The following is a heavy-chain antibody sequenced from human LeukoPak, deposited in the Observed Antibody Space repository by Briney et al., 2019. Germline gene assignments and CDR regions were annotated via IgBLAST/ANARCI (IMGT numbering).Heavy chain of an antibody. J-gene: IGHJ4*02. Sequence: ASVKVSCKAPGYTFTSYGISWVRQAPGQGLEWMGWISAYNGNTNYAQKLQGRVTMTTDTSTSTAYMELRSLRSDDTAVYYCARQWYSSSWYSFDYWGQGTLVTVSS. CDR2: ISAYNGNT. D-gene: IGHD6-13*01. CDR3: ARQWYSSSWYSFDY. V-gene: IGHV1-18*01. CDR1: GYTFTSYG.